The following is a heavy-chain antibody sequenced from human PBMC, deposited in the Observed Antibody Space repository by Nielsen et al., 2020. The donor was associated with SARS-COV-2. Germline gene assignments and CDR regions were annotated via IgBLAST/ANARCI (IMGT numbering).Heavy chain of an antibody. V-gene: IGHV3-7*01. CDR1: DFTFSDYA. CDR2: IKPDGSEK. Sequence: GGSLKLSCAASDFTFSDYAMHWVRQVPGKGLEWVADIKPDGSEKFYVDSVKGRFTISRDNAKNSMSLQMNSLRVEDTAVYYCARDWSRAFDVWGQGTMVTVSS. J-gene: IGHJ3*01. CDR3: ARDWSRAFDV.